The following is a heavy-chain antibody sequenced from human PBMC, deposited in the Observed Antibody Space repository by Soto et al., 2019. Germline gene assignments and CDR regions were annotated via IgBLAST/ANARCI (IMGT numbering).Heavy chain of an antibody. CDR2: IYYSGST. J-gene: IGHJ3*02. D-gene: IGHD3-22*01. CDR3: ARGGDDSSI. CDR1: GGSISSHY. V-gene: IGHV4-59*11. Sequence: QVQLQESGPGLVKPSETLSLTCSVSGGSISSHYWSWIRQPQGKGLEWIGYIYYSGSTDYNPSLKSRVTISVDTSKNQFSLKLRSVTAADTAVYYCARGGDDSSIWGQGTMVTVSS.